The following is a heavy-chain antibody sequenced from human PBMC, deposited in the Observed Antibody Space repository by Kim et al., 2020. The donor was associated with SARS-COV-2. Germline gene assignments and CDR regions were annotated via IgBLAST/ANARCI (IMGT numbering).Heavy chain of an antibody. CDR1: GFTFSSYS. V-gene: IGHV3-23*01. CDR3: AKGRVVGATFNYDC. D-gene: IGHD2-15*01. J-gene: IGHJ4*02. CDR2: IRASGETT. Sequence: GGSLRPSCAASGFTFSSYSLGWVRQAPGKGLEWVSAIRASGETTHYADSVKGRFTISRDNSKNTVYLQMNSLGADDTAVYYCAKGRVVGATFNYDCWGQGTLVTVSS.